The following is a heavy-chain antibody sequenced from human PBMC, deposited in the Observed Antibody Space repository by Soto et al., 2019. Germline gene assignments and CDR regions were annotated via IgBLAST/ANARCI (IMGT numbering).Heavy chain of an antibody. J-gene: IGHJ4*02. CDR1: GFTFSNYN. CDR2: ISTSSSTI. CDR3: ARDGGITGRPGGPGI. Sequence: GGSLRLSCAASGFTFSNYNMNWVRQAPGKGLEWVSYISTSSSTIYYADSVKGRFTISRDNAKNSLYLQMNSLRDEDTAMYYCARDGGITGRPGGPGIWGQGTLVTVSS. V-gene: IGHV3-48*02. D-gene: IGHD3-10*01.